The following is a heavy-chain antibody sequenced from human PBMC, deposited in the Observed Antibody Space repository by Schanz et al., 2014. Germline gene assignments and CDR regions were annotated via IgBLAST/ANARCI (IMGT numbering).Heavy chain of an antibody. CDR2: IGTAGDT. Sequence: EVQLVESGGGLVQPGGSLRLSCAASGFSIRNHDMHWVRQATGAGLEWVSGIGTAGDTFYLDSVKGRFTISRENAKNSLYLQMNSLRAGDTAVYYCARVPYGSGSYWDYWGQGTLVTVSS. CDR1: GFSIRNHD. J-gene: IGHJ4*02. V-gene: IGHV3-13*04. CDR3: ARVPYGSGSYWDY. D-gene: IGHD3-10*01.